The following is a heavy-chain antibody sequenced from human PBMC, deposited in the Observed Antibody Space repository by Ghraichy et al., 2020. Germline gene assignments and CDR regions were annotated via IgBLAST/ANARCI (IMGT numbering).Heavy chain of an antibody. V-gene: IGHV4-59*01. CDR3: ARGYYDSSGSRYYFDY. Sequence: ESLNISCTVSGGSISGYYWSWIRQPPGKGLEWIGYIYYSGSTNYNPSLKSRVTISVDTSKNQFSLKLSSVTAADTAVYYCARGYYDSSGSRYYFDYWGHGTLVTVSS. D-gene: IGHD3-22*01. J-gene: IGHJ4*01. CDR2: IYYSGST. CDR1: GGSISGYY.